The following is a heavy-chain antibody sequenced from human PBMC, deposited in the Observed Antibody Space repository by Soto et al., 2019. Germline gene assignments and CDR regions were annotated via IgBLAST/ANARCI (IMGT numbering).Heavy chain of an antibody. CDR3: ARRKVTMVRGVIYYYYGMDV. CDR1: GGSISSGGYS. Sequence: PSETLSLTCAVSGGSISSGGYSWSWIRQPPGKGLEWIGYIYHSGSTYYNPSLKSRVTISVDRSKNQFSLKLSSVTAADKAVYYCARRKVTMVRGVIYYYYGMDVWGQGTTVTVSS. D-gene: IGHD3-10*01. V-gene: IGHV4-30-2*01. J-gene: IGHJ6*02. CDR2: IYHSGST.